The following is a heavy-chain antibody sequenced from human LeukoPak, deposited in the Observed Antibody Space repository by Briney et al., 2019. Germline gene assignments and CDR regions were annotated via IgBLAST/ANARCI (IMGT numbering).Heavy chain of an antibody. Sequence: SETLSLTCAVYGGSFSGYYWSWIRQPPGRGLEWIGEINHSGSTNYSPSLKSRVTISVDTSKNQFSLKLSSVTAADTAVYYCARGLRLGIAAAGIWGQGTLVTVSS. J-gene: IGHJ4*02. CDR2: INHSGST. CDR3: ARGLRLGIAAAGI. CDR1: GGSFSGYY. D-gene: IGHD6-13*01. V-gene: IGHV4-34*01.